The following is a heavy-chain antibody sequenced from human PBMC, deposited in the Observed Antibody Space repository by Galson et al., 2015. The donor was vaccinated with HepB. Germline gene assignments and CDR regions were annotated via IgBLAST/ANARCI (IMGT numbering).Heavy chain of an antibody. Sequence: SLRLSCAASGFTFRSYALHWVRQAPGKGLEWVALISEYGSKKYADSVKGRFTISRENSKNTLYLQMNSLRVEDTAVYYCVRDMTEGFGGLLLIAADYWGQGALVTVSS. V-gene: IGHV3-30*04. CDR1: GFTFRSYA. CDR3: VRDMTEGFGGLLLIAADY. J-gene: IGHJ4*02. CDR2: ISEYGSKK. D-gene: IGHD3-10*01.